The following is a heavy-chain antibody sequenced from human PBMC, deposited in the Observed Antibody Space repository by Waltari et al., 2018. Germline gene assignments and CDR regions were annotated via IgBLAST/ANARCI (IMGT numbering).Heavy chain of an antibody. Sequence: QVQLVQSGAEVKKPGSSVKVSCKASGGTFSSYAISWVRQAPGQGLEWMGGISPILGTANYAQKFQGRVTITADESTSTANMERSSLRVEDTAVYYCSGYYSNCGMDVWGQGTTVTVSS. CDR2: ISPILGTA. CDR3: SGYYSNCGMDV. J-gene: IGHJ6*02. D-gene: IGHD1-26*01. CDR1: GGTFSSYA. V-gene: IGHV1-69*01.